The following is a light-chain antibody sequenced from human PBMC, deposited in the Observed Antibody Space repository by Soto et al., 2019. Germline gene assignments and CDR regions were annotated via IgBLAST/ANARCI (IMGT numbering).Light chain of an antibody. CDR2: GNS. V-gene: IGLV1-40*01. Sequence: QSVLTQPPSVSGAPGQRVTISCTGSSSNIGAGYDVHWYQQLPGTAPKLLIYGNSNRPSGVPDRFSGSKSGTSASLAITGLQAEDEADYYCQSYDSSLSGSYVFGPGTQLTVL. CDR3: QSYDSSLSGSYV. CDR1: SSNIGAGYD. J-gene: IGLJ7*01.